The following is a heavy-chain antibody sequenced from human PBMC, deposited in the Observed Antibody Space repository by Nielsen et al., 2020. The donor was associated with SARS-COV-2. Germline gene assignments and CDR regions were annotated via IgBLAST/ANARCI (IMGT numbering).Heavy chain of an antibody. CDR2: ISAYNGNT. CDR3: ARAYYYDSSGYYYVPSIYYYYGMDV. V-gene: IGHV1-18*01. CDR1: GYTFTTYG. D-gene: IGHD3-22*01. Sequence: ASVKVSCKASGYTFTTYGFSWVRQAPGQGLEWMGWISAYNGNTDYAQKFQGRITMTTDTSTSTAYMELRSLRADDTAVYFCARAYYYDSSGYYYVPSIYYYYGMDVWGQGTTVTVSS. J-gene: IGHJ6*02.